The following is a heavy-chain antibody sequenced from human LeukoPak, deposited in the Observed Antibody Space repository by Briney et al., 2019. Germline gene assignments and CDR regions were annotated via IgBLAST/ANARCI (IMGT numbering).Heavy chain of an antibody. CDR2: ISSSSSTI. J-gene: IGHJ4*02. Sequence: GGSLRLSCAASGFTFSSYSMNWVHQAPGKGLEWVSYISSSSSTIYYADSVKGRFTISRDNAKNSLYLQMNSLRAEDTAVYYCAREEVDFDYWGQGTLVTVSS. V-gene: IGHV3-48*01. CDR1: GFTFSSYS. CDR3: AREEVDFDY.